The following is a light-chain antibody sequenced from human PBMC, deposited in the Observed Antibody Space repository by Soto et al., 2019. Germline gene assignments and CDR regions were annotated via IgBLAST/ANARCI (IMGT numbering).Light chain of an antibody. Sequence: EIVWTQSPGTLSLSPGERVTLSCRASQSVGSNYLAWYQQKPGQTPRLLIYAASSRATGIPDRFSGSGSGTEFTLTISRLEPEDFSVYYCQQYGSSSWTFGQGTKVDI. J-gene: IGKJ1*01. V-gene: IGKV3-20*01. CDR3: QQYGSSSWT. CDR2: AAS. CDR1: QSVGSNY.